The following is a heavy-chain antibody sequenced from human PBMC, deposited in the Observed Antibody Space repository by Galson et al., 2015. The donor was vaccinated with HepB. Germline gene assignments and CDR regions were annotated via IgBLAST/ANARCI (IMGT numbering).Heavy chain of an antibody. Sequence: SVKVSCKASGYTFTSYAMNWVRQAPGQGLEWMGWINTNGGNPTYAQGFTGRFVFSLDTSVSTAYLQISSLKAEDTAVYYCARVIGRWELRPLDYWGQGTLVTVSS. CDR2: INTNGGNP. CDR3: ARVIGRWELRPLDY. D-gene: IGHD1-26*01. J-gene: IGHJ4*02. CDR1: GYTFTSYA. V-gene: IGHV7-4-1*02.